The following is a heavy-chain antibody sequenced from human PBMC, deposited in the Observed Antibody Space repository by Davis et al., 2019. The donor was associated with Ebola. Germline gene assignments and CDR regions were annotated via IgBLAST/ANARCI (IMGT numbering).Heavy chain of an antibody. J-gene: IGHJ4*02. CDR1: GFLFNRYA. V-gene: IGHV3-48*02. D-gene: IGHD2-2*02. CDR3: ARGDIVVVPAAITLMEY. Sequence: PGGSLRLSCAASGFLFNRYAMNWVRQAPGQELEWVSYISGSSSTIFYADSVQGRFTISRDNDKNSVFLEMNSLRDEDTAVYYCARGDIVVVPAAITLMEYWGQGTLVTVSS. CDR2: ISGSSSTI.